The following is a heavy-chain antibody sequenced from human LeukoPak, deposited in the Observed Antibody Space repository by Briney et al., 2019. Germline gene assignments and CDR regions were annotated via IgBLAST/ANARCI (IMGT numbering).Heavy chain of an antibody. CDR2: LSESGGT. J-gene: IGHJ4*02. D-gene: IGHD4-17*01. CDR3: ARHTPHDYGDPRDFDY. CDR1: SGSFNSYF. V-gene: IGHV4-34*01. Sequence: SETLSLTCAVYSGSFNSYFWSWIRQVPGKGPEWIAELSESGGTNYNPSLKSRVTISVDTSKNQFSLKLSSVTAADTAVYYCARHTPHDYGDPRDFDYWGQGTLVTVSS.